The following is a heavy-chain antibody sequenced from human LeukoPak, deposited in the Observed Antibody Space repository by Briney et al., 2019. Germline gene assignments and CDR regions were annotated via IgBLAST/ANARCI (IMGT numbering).Heavy chain of an antibody. D-gene: IGHD3-3*01. J-gene: IGHJ3*02. Sequence: PGGSLRLSCAASGFTFSKYWMHWVRQAPGKGVVGVSLIISDGSSTIYADSVKGRFTISRDTATTTLYLQMNSLRAEDTAVYYCARGLTIFGVVNDAFDIWGQGTMVTVSS. V-gene: IGHV3-74*01. CDR2: IISDGSST. CDR1: GFTFSKYW. CDR3: ARGLTIFGVVNDAFDI.